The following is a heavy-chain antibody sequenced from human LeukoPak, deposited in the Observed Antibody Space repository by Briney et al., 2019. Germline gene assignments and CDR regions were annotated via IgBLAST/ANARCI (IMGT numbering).Heavy chain of an antibody. CDR3: VRDVTTVLGY. CDR2: INIDESIT. Sequence: PGGSLRLSCAASGFTFSSYWMHWVRQAPGKGLVWVSRINIDESITTYADSVKGRFTISRDNAKNTLYLQMDSLRAEDTAVYYCVRDVTTVLGYWGQGTLVTVSS. V-gene: IGHV3-74*01. CDR1: GFTFSSYW. D-gene: IGHD4-17*01. J-gene: IGHJ4*02.